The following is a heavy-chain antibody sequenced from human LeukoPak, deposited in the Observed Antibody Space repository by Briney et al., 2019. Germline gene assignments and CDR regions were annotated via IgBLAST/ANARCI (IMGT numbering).Heavy chain of an antibody. V-gene: IGHV3-7*01. CDR1: GFTFSSYW. Sequence: GGSLRLSCAASGFTFSSYWMSWVRQAPGKGLEWVANINQNGGEKYYVDSVKGRFTISRDNGKNSLYLQMNSLRAEDTAVYYCARYRHLGYWGQGTLVTVSS. CDR3: ARYRHLGY. CDR2: INQNGGEK. J-gene: IGHJ4*02.